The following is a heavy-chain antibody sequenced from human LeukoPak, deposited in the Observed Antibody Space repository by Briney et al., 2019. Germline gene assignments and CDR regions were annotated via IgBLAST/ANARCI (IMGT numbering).Heavy chain of an antibody. J-gene: IGHJ4*02. CDR2: ISYSGST. CDR1: GGSISSSSYY. V-gene: IGHV4-39*01. D-gene: IGHD1-7*01. Sequence: PSETLSPTCTVSGGSISSSSYYWGWIRQPPGKGLEWIGSISYSGSTYYNPSLKSRVTISVDTSKNQFSLKLSSVTAADTAVYYCARLSANYEMTFDYWGQGTLVTVSS. CDR3: ARLSANYEMTFDY.